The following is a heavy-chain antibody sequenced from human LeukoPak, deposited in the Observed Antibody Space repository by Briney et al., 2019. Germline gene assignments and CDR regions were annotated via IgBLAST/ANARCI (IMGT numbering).Heavy chain of an antibody. D-gene: IGHD3-22*01. CDR1: GGSISSGGYY. CDR2: IYYSGST. J-gene: IGHJ6*02. Sequence: SGTLSLTCAVSGGSISSGGYYWSWIRQPPGKGLEWIGYIYYSGSTNYNPSLKSRVTISVDTSKNQFSLKLSSVTAADTAVYYCARSPYYYDSSGYYYYGMDVWGQGTTVTVSS. CDR3: ARSPYYYDSSGYYYYGMDV. V-gene: IGHV4-61*08.